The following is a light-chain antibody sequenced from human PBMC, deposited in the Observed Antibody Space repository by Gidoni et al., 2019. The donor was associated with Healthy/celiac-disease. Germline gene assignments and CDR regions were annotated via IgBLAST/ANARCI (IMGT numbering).Light chain of an antibody. Sequence: QSALTQPASVSGSPGSSIPIPCPGTSSDGGTYNLVSWYQQHPGKAPKLMIYEVSKRPSGVSNRFSGSKSGNTASLTISGLQAEDEADYYCCSYAGSSTFYVFGTGTKVTVL. CDR1: SSDGGTYNL. J-gene: IGLJ1*01. CDR2: EVS. CDR3: CSYAGSSTFYV. V-gene: IGLV2-23*02.